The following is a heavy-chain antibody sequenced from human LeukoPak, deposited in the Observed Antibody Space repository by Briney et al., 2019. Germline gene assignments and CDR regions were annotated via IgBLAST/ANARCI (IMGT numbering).Heavy chain of an antibody. Sequence: PSETLSLTCTVSGGSISSYYWSWIRQPAGKGLGWIGRIYTSGSTNYNPSLKSRVTMSIDTSKNQFSLKLSSVTAADTAVYYCARAGRGTGIAASPIWGQGTMVTVSS. J-gene: IGHJ3*02. CDR2: IYTSGST. CDR1: GGSISSYY. V-gene: IGHV4-4*07. CDR3: ARAGRGTGIAASPI. D-gene: IGHD6-25*01.